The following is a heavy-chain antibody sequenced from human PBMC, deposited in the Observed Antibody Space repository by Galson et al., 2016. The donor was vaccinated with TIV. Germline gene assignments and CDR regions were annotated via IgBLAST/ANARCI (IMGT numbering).Heavy chain of an antibody. Sequence: QSGAEVKKPGESLRISCKGSGYSFTTYWIGWVRQVPGKGLEWMGIIYPGDSDTRYSSSFQGQVTISADQSISTAYLQWSSLKASDTAMYYCARSPADPHYCYYYLDSWGKVTTVTVSS. CDR1: GYSFTTYW. V-gene: IGHV5-51*03. CDR3: ARSPADPHYCYYYLDS. J-gene: IGHJ6*03. CDR2: IYPGDSDT. D-gene: IGHD6-13*01.